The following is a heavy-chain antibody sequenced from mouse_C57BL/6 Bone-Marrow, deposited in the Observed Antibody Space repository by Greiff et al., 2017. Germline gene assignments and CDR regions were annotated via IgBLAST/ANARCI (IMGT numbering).Heavy chain of an antibody. J-gene: IGHJ2*01. D-gene: IGHD1-1*01. V-gene: IGHV1-26*01. CDR3: ARWINITTVVGGDY. CDR2: INPNNGGT. CDR1: GYTFTDYY. Sequence: VQLQQSGPELVKPGASVKISCKASGYTFTDYYMNWVKQSHGKSLEWIGDINPNNGGTSYNQKFKGKATLTVDKSSSTAYMELRSLTSEDSAVYYCARWINITTVVGGDYWGQGTTLTVSS.